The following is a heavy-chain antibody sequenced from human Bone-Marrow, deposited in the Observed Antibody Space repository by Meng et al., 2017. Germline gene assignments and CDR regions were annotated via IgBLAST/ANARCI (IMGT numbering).Heavy chain of an antibody. V-gene: IGHV3-49*04. CDR2: ITSLAYGGTT. CDR3: ARVPMGTRSHWFDP. D-gene: IGHD3-10*01. J-gene: IGHJ5*02. Sequence: GESLKISCTASGFTFGDYTITWVRQAPGKGLEWVGFITSLAYGGTTEYAASVRGRFTISRDDSKSIAYLQMNSLRAEDTAVYYCARVPMGTRSHWFDPWGQGTLVTVSS. CDR1: GFTFGDYT.